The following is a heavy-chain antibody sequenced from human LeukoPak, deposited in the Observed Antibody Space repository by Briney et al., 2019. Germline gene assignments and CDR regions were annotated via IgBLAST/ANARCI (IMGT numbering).Heavy chain of an antibody. CDR3: AKDLDYSTYAYYFDY. J-gene: IGHJ4*02. V-gene: IGHV3-23*01. D-gene: IGHD2-15*01. Sequence: GGSLRLSCTASGFTFSSYAMNWVRQAPGKGLEWVSGIGAGGTATYYADSVKGRFTIFRDNSRNTLFLQMNSLRADDTAVYYCAKDLDYSTYAYYFDYWGQGTLVTVSS. CDR2: IGAGGTAT. CDR1: GFTFSSYA.